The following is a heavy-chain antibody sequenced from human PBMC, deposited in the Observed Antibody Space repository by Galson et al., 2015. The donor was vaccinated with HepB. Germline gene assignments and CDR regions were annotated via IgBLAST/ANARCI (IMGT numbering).Heavy chain of an antibody. Sequence: SLRLSCAASGFTFSRYWMSWVRQAPGKGLEWVANIKQDGSEKYYVDSVKGRFTISRDDAKNSLYLQMNSLRAEDTAVYYCARTLPQYNWEYGLSQYYYYYMDVWGKGTTVTVSS. CDR1: GFTFSRYW. CDR3: ARTLPQYNWEYGLSQYYYYYMDV. CDR2: IKQDGSEK. D-gene: IGHD1-20*01. V-gene: IGHV3-7*01. J-gene: IGHJ6*03.